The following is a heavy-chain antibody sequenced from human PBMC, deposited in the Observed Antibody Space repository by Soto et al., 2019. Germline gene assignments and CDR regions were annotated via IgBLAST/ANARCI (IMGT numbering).Heavy chain of an antibody. CDR3: AKDENYYDSSGYFDY. D-gene: IGHD3-22*01. V-gene: IGHV3-23*01. CDR1: GFTFSSYA. Sequence: PGGSLRLSCVASGFTFSSYAMSWVRQAPGKGLEWVSIINGRGGSTYYADSVKGRFTISRDNSKNTLYLQMSSLRAEDTAVYYCAKDENYYDSSGYFDYFGQGTIVTVYS. J-gene: IGHJ4*02. CDR2: INGRGGST.